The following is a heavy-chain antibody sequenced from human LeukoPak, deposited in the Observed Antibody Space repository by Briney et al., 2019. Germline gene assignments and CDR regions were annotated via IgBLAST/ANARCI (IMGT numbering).Heavy chain of an antibody. V-gene: IGHV1-18*01. CDR1: GYTFTNYG. CDR3: ARDGRPRPWYFDL. D-gene: IGHD6-25*01. CDR2: ITAYNGNT. J-gene: IGHJ2*01. Sequence: ASAKVSCKASGYTFTNYGISWVRQAPGQGLEWMGWITAYNGNTDYTQKLQGRVTMTTDTSTSTAYMELRSLRSDDTAVYYCARDGRPRPWYFDLWGRGTLVTVSS.